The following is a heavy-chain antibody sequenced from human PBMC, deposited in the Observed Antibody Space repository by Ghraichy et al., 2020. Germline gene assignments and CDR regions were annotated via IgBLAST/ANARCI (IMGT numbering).Heavy chain of an antibody. V-gene: IGHV3-64D*09. D-gene: IGHD2-2*01. CDR2: ISRNGGST. CDR3: VSGCSGSICSQDGFDY. J-gene: IGHJ4*02. Sequence: GALRLSCSASGFTFSSYNMNWVRQAPGKGLEFVSAISRNGGSTYYADSVKGRFTISRDNSKNTLYLQMSSLRAEDTAVYYCVSGCSGSICSQDGFDYWGQGTLVTVSS. CDR1: GFTFSSYN.